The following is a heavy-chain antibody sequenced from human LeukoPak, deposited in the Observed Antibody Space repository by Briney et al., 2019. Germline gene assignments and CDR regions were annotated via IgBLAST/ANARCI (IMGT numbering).Heavy chain of an antibody. Sequence: SETLSLTCTVSGGSISSYYWSWIRQPPGKGLEWIGYVYYSGSTNYNPSLKSRVTISVDTSKNQFSLKLSSVAAADTAVYYCATGGSSTYGAFDIWGQGTMATVSS. CDR3: ATGGSSTYGAFDI. CDR2: VYYSGST. V-gene: IGHV4-59*08. CDR1: GGSISSYY. J-gene: IGHJ3*02. D-gene: IGHD4-23*01.